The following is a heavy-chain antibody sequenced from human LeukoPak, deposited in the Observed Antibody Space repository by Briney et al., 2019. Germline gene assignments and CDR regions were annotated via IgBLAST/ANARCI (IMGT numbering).Heavy chain of an antibody. V-gene: IGHV3-74*01. J-gene: IGHJ5*02. CDR2: INSDGSST. CDR1: GFTLTSYW. D-gene: IGHD1-26*01. Sequence: GGSLRLSCAASGFTLTSYWMHWVRQAPGKGLVWVSRINSDGSSTSYADSVKGRFTISRDNAKNTLYLQMNSLRAEDTAVYYCARDRGSRDWFDPWGQGTLVTVSS. CDR3: ARDRGSRDWFDP.